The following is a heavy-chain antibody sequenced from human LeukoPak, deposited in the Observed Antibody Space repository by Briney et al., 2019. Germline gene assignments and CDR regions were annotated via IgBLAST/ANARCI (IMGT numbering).Heavy chain of an antibody. V-gene: IGHV3-11*01. CDR1: GFTFSSFD. Sequence: GGSLRLSCAASGFTFSSFDMHWVRQAPGKGLEWVSYISSSGSTIYYADSVKGRFTISRDNAKNSLYLQMNSLRAEDTAVYYCARGGAYCSSTSCYVDYWGQGTLVTVSS. J-gene: IGHJ4*02. CDR2: ISSSGSTI. D-gene: IGHD2-2*01. CDR3: ARGGAYCSSTSCYVDY.